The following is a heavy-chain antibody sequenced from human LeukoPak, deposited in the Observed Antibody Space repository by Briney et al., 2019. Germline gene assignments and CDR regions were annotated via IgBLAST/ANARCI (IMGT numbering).Heavy chain of an antibody. J-gene: IGHJ4*02. CDR3: AKDRGYCSSTSCQGGFDY. Sequence: PGGPLRLSCAASGFTFSGYAMSWVRQAPGKGLEWVSAISGSGGSTYYADSVKGRFTISRDNSKNTLCLQMNSLRAEDTAVYYCAKDRGYCSSTSCQGGFDYWGQGTLVTVSS. CDR2: ISGSGGST. V-gene: IGHV3-23*01. D-gene: IGHD2-2*03. CDR1: GFTFSGYA.